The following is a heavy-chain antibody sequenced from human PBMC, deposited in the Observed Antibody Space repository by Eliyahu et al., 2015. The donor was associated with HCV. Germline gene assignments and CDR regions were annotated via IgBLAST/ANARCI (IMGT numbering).Heavy chain of an antibody. CDR1: GGSVSGYY. V-gene: IGHV4-34*01. J-gene: IGHJ5*02. D-gene: IGHD3-10*02. Sequence: QVQLQQWGAGLLQPSETLSLTCAVYGGSVSGYYWSWIRQPPGKGLEWIGEINHSGYTNYNPSLKGRVTISVDTSKNQFSLKVTSVTAADTAIYYCARGQYYVPWSQGTLVTVSS. CDR3: ARGQYYVP. CDR2: INHSGYT.